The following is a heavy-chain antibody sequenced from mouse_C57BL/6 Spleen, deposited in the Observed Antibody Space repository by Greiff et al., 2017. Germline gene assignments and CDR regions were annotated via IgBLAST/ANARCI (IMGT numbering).Heavy chain of an antibody. V-gene: IGHV1-15*01. CDR2: IDPETGGT. D-gene: IGHD3-2*02. J-gene: IGHJ3*01. CDR1: GYTFTDYE. Sequence: QVQLQQSGAELVRPGASVTLSCKASGYTFTDYEMHWVKQTPVHGLEWIGAIDPETGGTAYNQKFKGKAILTADKSSSTAYMELRSLTSEDSAVDYCTRDSSGYSFAYWGQGTLVTVSA. CDR3: TRDSSGYSFAY.